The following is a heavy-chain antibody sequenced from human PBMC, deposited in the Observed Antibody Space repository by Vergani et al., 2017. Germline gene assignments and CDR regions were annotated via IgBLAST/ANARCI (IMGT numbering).Heavy chain of an antibody. CDR1: GFTFSNFG. CDR2: IGKDGINT. CDR3: ARDSPLVVPAAIFYYYYGMDV. V-gene: IGHV3-30*02. J-gene: IGHJ6*02. D-gene: IGHD2-2*01. Sequence: QVQLVESAGGVVQPGGSLRLSCAASGFTFSNFGMHWIRQAPGKGLEWLAYIGKDGINTRYRDAVKGRFTVSRDNSKDILYLQMNSLRAEDTAVYYCARDSPLVVPAAIFYYYYGMDVWGQGTTVTVSS.